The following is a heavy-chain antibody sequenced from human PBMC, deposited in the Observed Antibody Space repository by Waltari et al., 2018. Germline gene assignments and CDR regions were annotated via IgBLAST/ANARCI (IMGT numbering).Heavy chain of an antibody. D-gene: IGHD3-22*01. CDR3: AGFCGDYDSSGYYY. CDR1: GYTFTSYA. V-gene: IGHV1-3*01. J-gene: IGHJ4*02. Sequence: QVQLVQSGAEVKKPGASVKVSCKASGYTFTSYAMHWMRQAPGQRLEWMGRINAGNGNTKYSQKFQGRVTITSDTSASTAYMELSSLRSEDTAVYYCAGFCGDYDSSGYYYWGQGTLVTVSS. CDR2: INAGNGNT.